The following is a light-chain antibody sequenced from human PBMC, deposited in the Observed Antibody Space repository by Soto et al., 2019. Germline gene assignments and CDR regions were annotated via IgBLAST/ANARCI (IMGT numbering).Light chain of an antibody. V-gene: IGLV2-14*01. CDR2: DVS. CDR3: SSYTSSSTSYV. CDR1: SSDVGGYNY. J-gene: IGLJ1*01. Sequence: QSVLTQPASVSGSPGQSITISCTGTSSDVGGYNYVSWYQQHPGKAPKLMIYDVSNRPSGVSNRFSGSKSGNTASLTISGLQAEDEADYYCSSYTSSSTSYVFGTGTKLT.